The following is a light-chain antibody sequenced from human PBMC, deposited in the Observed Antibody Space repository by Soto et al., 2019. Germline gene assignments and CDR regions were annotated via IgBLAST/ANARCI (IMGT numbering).Light chain of an antibody. CDR3: SSYAGSNNLV. V-gene: IGLV2-8*01. CDR1: TSDVGGYKY. CDR2: EVS. J-gene: IGLJ2*01. Sequence: QSALTQPPSASGSPGQLVTISCTGTTSDVGGYKYVSWYQQHPGKAPKLMIYEVSKRPSGVPDRFSGSKSGNTASLTVSGLQAEDEADYYCSSYAGSNNLVFGGGTKLTVL.